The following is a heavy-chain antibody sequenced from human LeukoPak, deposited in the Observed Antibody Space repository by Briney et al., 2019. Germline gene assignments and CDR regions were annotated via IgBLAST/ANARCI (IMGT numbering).Heavy chain of an antibody. CDR1: GGSISSGGYS. V-gene: IGHV4-30-2*01. Sequence: PSETLSLTCAVSGGSISSGGYSWSWIRQPPGKGLEWIGYIYHSGSTYYNPSLKSRVTISVDRSKNQFSLKLSSVTAADTAVYYCARAPFGCSSSWYSGMDVWGKGTTVTVSS. CDR3: ARAPFGCSSSWYSGMDV. J-gene: IGHJ6*04. CDR2: IYHSGST. D-gene: IGHD6-13*01.